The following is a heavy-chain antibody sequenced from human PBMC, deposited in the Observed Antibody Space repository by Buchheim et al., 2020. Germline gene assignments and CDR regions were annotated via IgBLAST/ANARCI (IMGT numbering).Heavy chain of an antibody. V-gene: IGHV4-61*02. J-gene: IGHJ6*02. D-gene: IGHD3-10*01. Sequence: QVQLQESGPGLVKPSQTLSLTCTVSGDSISSGSYYWSWIRQPAGKGLEWIGRIYPSGSTHYNPSLKSRVTLSVDTSTSQFSLKLSSVTAADTAVYYCARQDADYSSNYYYGMDVWGQGTT. CDR2: IYPSGST. CDR1: GDSISSGSYY. CDR3: ARQDADYSSNYYYGMDV.